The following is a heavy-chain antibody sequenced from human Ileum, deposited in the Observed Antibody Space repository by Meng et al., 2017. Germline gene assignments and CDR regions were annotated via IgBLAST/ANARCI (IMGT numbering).Heavy chain of an antibody. Sequence: SETLSLTCAVYGGSFSGYYWSWIRQPPGKGLEWIGEINHSGSTNYNPSLKSRVTISVDTSKNQFSLKLSSVTAADTAVYYCARNYYGSGSTGDYWGQGTRVTGYS. D-gene: IGHD3-10*01. V-gene: IGHV4-34*01. CDR3: ARNYYGSGSTGDY. CDR1: GGSFSGYY. J-gene: IGHJ4*02. CDR2: INHSGST.